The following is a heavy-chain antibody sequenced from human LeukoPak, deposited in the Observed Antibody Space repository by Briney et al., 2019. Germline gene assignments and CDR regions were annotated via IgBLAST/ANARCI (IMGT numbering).Heavy chain of an antibody. CDR2: ISSSSSYI. Sequence: NPGGSLRLSCAASGFTFSSYSMNWVRQAPGKGLEWVSSISSSSSYIYYADSVKGRFTISRDNAKNSLYLQMNSLRAEDTAVYYCARAAAGTTNWFDPWGQGTLVTVSS. V-gene: IGHV3-21*01. CDR1: GFTFSSYS. J-gene: IGHJ5*02. D-gene: IGHD6-13*01. CDR3: ARAAAGTTNWFDP.